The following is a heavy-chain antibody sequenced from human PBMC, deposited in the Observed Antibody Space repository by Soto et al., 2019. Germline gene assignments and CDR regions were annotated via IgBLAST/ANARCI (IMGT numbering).Heavy chain of an antibody. CDR2: IYPGDSDT. V-gene: IGHV5-51*01. Sequence: LKISCKGSGYGFTSYWIGWVRQMPGHGLEWMGIIYPGDSDTRYSPSFQGQVIISVDKSISTAYLQWSTLKASDTAMYYCARQVHSLYNSDWYGDAFDFWGQGTMVTVSS. D-gene: IGHD6-13*01. J-gene: IGHJ3*01. CDR1: GYGFTSYW. CDR3: ARQVHSLYNSDWYGDAFDF.